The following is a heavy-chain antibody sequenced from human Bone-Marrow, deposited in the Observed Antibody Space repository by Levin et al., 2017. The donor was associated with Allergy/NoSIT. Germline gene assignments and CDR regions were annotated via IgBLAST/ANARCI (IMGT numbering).Heavy chain of an antibody. D-gene: IGHD6-19*01. CDR1: GGSFSGYY. V-gene: IGHV4-34*01. CDR3: ARGRGWYPAKSYYFDY. Sequence: RSQTLSLTCAVYGGSFSGYYWSWIRQPPGKGLEWIGEINHSGSTNYNPSLKSRVTISVDTSKNQFSLKLSSVTAADTAVYYCARGRGWYPAKSYYFDYWGQGTLVTVSS. J-gene: IGHJ4*02. CDR2: INHSGST.